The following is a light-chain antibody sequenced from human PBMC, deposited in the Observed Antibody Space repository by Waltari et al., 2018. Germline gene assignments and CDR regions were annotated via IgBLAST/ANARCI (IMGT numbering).Light chain of an antibody. J-gene: IGKJ4*01. CDR1: QSVNSD. V-gene: IGKV3-15*01. CDR2: GAS. Sequence: ELVMTQSPASLSVSPGERATLSCRASQSVNSDLAWYQQKPGQAPRLLIYGASTRVTGIPARFSGSGSGTEFTLTISGLQSEDFAVYYCQQYNDWPPLTFGGGTKVGIK. CDR3: QQYNDWPPLT.